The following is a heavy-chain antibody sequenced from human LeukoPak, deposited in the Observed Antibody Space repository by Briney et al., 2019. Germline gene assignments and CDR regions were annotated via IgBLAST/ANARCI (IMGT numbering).Heavy chain of an antibody. CDR3: ARKREGPTTGIDY. CDR1: GVSIISTNSY. CDR2: IYSSGRT. D-gene: IGHD1-26*01. Sequence: SETLSLTCTVSGVSIISTNSYWGWIRQSPRTGLEWIGNIYSSGRTYYNPSLKSQVTISIDMSENQFSLKLTSVTAADTAVYYCARKREGPTTGIDYWGQGTLVAVSS. V-gene: IGHV4-39*07. J-gene: IGHJ4*02.